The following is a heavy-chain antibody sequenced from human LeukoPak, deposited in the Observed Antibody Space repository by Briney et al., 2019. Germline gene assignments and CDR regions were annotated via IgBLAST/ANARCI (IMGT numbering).Heavy chain of an antibody. CDR2: VFNGGST. Sequence: SETLSLTCTVYGGSINSHYWSWIRQPPGKGLEWIGYVFNGGSTNYNPSLKSRVTMSVDTSRDQFSLRLTSVTAADTAIYCCATRPAGSTWYGVFDYWSQGTLVTVSS. CDR1: GGSINSHY. J-gene: IGHJ4*02. D-gene: IGHD6-13*01. CDR3: ATRPAGSTWYGVFDY. V-gene: IGHV4-59*11.